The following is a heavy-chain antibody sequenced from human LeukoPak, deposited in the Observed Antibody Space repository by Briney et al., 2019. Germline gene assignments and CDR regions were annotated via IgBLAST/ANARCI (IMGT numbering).Heavy chain of an antibody. J-gene: IGHJ4*02. CDR3: ARDPMYYYGSGSYYDDY. D-gene: IGHD3-10*01. Sequence: SGGSLRLSCAASGFTFSSNWMSWVRQAPGKGLEWVANIKQDGSEKYYVDSVKGRFTISRDNAKNSLYLQMNSLRAEDTAVYYCARDPMYYYGSGSYYDDYWGQGTLVTVSS. V-gene: IGHV3-7*01. CDR1: GFTFSSNW. CDR2: IKQDGSEK.